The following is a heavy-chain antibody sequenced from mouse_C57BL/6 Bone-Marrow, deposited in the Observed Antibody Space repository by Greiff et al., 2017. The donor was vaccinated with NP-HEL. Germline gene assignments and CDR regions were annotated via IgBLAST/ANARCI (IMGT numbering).Heavy chain of an antibody. Sequence: EVQLQQSGPELVKPGASVKISCKASGYTFTDYYMNWVKQSHGKSLEWIGDINPNNGGTSYKQKFKGKATLTVDKSSSTAYMELRSLTSEDSAVYYCARDGYPDYWGQGTTLTVSS. CDR2: INPNNGGT. CDR1: GYTFTDYY. V-gene: IGHV1-26*01. D-gene: IGHD2-3*01. J-gene: IGHJ2*01. CDR3: ARDGYPDY.